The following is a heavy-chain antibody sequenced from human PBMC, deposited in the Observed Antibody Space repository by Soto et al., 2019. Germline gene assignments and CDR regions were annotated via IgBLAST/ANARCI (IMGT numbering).Heavy chain of an antibody. Sequence: GASVKVSCKASGGTFSSYAISWVRQAPGQGLEWMGGIIPIFGTANYAQKFQGRVTITADESTSTAYMELSSLRSEDTAVYYCAGNPSSIAAPRYYYGMDVWGQGTTVTVSS. CDR2: IIPIFGTA. CDR3: AGNPSSIAAPRYYYGMDV. CDR1: GGTFSSYA. D-gene: IGHD6-6*01. J-gene: IGHJ6*02. V-gene: IGHV1-69*13.